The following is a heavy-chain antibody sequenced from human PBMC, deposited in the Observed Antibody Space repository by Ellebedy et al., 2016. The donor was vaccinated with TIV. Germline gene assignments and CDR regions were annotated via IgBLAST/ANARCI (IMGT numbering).Heavy chain of an antibody. CDR3: AKDHGPETGTQYAYFYGVDV. Sequence: PGGSLRLSCAVYGGSFSGYYWSWVRQAPGKGLEWVSRISGWGGDIFYADSVKGRFTISRDNSKNTLFLQMNGLRAEDTAVYYCAKDHGPETGTQYAYFYGVDVWGQGSTVTVSS. J-gene: IGHJ6*02. CDR2: ISGWGGDI. V-gene: IGHV3-23*01. D-gene: IGHD3-9*01. CDR1: GGSFSGYY.